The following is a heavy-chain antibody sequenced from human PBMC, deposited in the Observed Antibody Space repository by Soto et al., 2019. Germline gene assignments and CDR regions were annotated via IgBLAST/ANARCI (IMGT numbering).Heavy chain of an antibody. CDR1: GFTFSSYG. CDR3: AKDRGGGPPDTRTIFDY. CDR2: ISYDGSNK. Sequence: GGSLRLSCAASGFTFSSYGMHWVRQAPGKGLEWVAVISYDGSNKYYADSVKGRFTISRDNSKNTLYLQMNSLRAEDTAVYYCAKDRGGGPPDTRTIFDYWGQGTLVTVSS. V-gene: IGHV3-30*18. J-gene: IGHJ4*02. D-gene: IGHD2-15*01.